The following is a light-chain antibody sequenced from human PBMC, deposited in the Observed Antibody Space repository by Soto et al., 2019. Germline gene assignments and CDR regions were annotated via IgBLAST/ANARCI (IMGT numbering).Light chain of an antibody. CDR3: QKSYSSPRT. J-gene: IGKJ1*01. V-gene: IGKV1-39*01. CDR1: QHVDRY. CDR2: ATS. Sequence: DIQLTQSPSSLSASVGERVTITCRASQHVDRYLNWYQQKPGKAPQVLIYATSNLQGGVPSRFSGSGSGTDFTLTINSLQPEDFATYHCQKSYSSPRTFGQGTKVDIK.